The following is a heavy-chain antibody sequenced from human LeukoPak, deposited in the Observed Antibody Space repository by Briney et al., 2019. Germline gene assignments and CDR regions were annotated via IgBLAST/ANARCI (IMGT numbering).Heavy chain of an antibody. D-gene: IGHD4-23*01. CDR2: IIPIFGTA. J-gene: IGHJ4*02. CDR1: GGTFSSYA. CDR3: ARVGTTVVTPHDY. Sequence: RASVKVSCKASGGTFSSYAISWVRQAPGQGLEWMGGIIPIFGTANYAQKFQGRVTITADESTSTAYMELSSLRSEDTAVYYCARVGTTVVTPHDYWGQGTLVTVSS. V-gene: IGHV1-69*13.